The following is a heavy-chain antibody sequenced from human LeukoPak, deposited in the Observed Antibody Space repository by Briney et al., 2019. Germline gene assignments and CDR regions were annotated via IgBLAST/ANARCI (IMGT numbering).Heavy chain of an antibody. D-gene: IGHD1-1*01. J-gene: IGHJ4*02. CDR2: INPNSGAT. Sequence: ASVKVSCRASGYTFTGYYMHWVRQAPGQGLEWMGWINPNSGATLYAQKFQGRVTMTRDTSINTAYMELSSLRSDDTAVYYCTRAKRVIFDYWGQGTLVTVSS. CDR3: TRAKRVIFDY. CDR1: GYTFTGYY. V-gene: IGHV1-2*02.